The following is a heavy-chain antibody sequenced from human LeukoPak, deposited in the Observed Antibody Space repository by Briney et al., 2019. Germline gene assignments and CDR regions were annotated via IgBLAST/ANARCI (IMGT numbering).Heavy chain of an antibody. V-gene: IGHV4-59*01. CDR3: ARGLGYYDSSVGY. J-gene: IGHJ4*02. CDR2: IYYSGTT. Sequence: SETLSLTCTVSGGSISSYYWSWIRQPPGKGLEWIGYIYYSGTTNYNPSLKSRVTISVDTSKNQFSLRLSSVTAADTAVYHYARGLGYYDSSVGYWGQGTLVTVSS. D-gene: IGHD3-22*01. CDR1: GGSISSYY.